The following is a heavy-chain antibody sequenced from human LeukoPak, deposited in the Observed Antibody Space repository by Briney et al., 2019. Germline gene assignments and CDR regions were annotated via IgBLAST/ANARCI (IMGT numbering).Heavy chain of an antibody. CDR1: GFTFSSYA. Sequence: GGSLRLSCAASGFTFSSYAMHWVRQAPGKGLEWVALISYDGSNKYYADSVKGRFTISRDNSKNTLYLQMNSLRVEDTAVYYCASNLPAPDVWGQGITVTVSS. J-gene: IGHJ6*02. V-gene: IGHV3-30-3*01. CDR3: ASNLPAPDV. CDR2: ISYDGSNK.